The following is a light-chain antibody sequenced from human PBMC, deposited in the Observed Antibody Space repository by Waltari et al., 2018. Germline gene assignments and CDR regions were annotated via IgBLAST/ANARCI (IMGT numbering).Light chain of an antibody. CDR2: GAS. V-gene: IGKV3-15*01. J-gene: IGKJ1*01. CDR1: QSVSSN. CDR3: QQYEIWPRT. Sequence: EILMTQSPATLSVSPGERATLSCRASQSVSSNFAWYQQKPGRAPRLLSHGASTRATGVPARFSGSGSGTEFILTISSLQPEDVAVYYCQQYEIWPRTFGQGTKVEIK.